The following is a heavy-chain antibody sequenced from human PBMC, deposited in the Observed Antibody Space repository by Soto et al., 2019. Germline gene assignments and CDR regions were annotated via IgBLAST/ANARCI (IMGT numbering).Heavy chain of an antibody. CDR3: ARGGCSSTSCYSLDY. CDR1: GFTFSSYG. D-gene: IGHD2-2*01. CDR2: IWYDGSNK. V-gene: IGHV3-33*01. Sequence: QVQLVESGGGVVQPGRSLRLSCAASGFTFSSYGMHWVRQAPGKGLEWVAVIWYDGSNKYYADSVKGRFTISRDNSKNTLYLQMNSLRAADTAVYYCARGGCSSTSCYSLDYWGQGTLVTVSS. J-gene: IGHJ4*02.